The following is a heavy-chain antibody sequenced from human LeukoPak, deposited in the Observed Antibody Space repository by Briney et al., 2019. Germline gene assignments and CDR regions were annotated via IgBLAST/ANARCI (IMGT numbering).Heavy chain of an antibody. CDR2: IYYSGST. CDR1: GGSISSGGYY. Sequence: SETLSLTCTVSGGSISSGGYYWSWIRQHPGKGLEWIGYIYYSGSTYYNPSLKSRVTISVDTSKNQFSLKLSSVTAADTAVYYCASWGYCSGGSCPADWFDYWGQGTLVTVSS. D-gene: IGHD2-15*01. CDR3: ASWGYCSGGSCPADWFDY. V-gene: IGHV4-31*03. J-gene: IGHJ4*02.